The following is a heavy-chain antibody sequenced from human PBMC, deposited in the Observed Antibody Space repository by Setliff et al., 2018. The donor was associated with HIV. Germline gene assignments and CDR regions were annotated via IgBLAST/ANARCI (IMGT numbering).Heavy chain of an antibody. Sequence: ASVKVSCKASGYAFTNFGISWVRQASGQGPEWMGWISGCNGNTNYAEKFQGRLTLTTDTSTSTVYLELRSLTSDDTAVYYCTRVHCDGTGGDYWGQGTL. D-gene: IGHD3-10*01. CDR1: GYAFTNFG. J-gene: IGHJ4*02. CDR3: TRVHCDGTGGDY. V-gene: IGHV1-18*01. CDR2: ISGCNGNT.